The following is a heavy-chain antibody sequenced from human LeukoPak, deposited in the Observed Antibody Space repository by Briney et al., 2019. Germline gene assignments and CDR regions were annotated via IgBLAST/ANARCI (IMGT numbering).Heavy chain of an antibody. D-gene: IGHD3-3*01. CDR1: GFTFSSYS. Sequence: GGSLRLSCAASGFTFSSYSMNWVRQAPGKGLEWVSYISSSSSTIYYADSVKGRFTISRDNAKNTLYLQMNSLRAEDTAVYYCARGGGADYDFWSGYYSDWFDPWGQGTLVTVSS. J-gene: IGHJ5*02. CDR3: ARGGGADYDFWSGYYSDWFDP. V-gene: IGHV3-48*04. CDR2: ISSSSSTI.